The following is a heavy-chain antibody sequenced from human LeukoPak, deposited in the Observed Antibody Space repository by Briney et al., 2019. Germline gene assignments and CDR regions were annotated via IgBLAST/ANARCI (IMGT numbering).Heavy chain of an antibody. V-gene: IGHV1-3*01. CDR3: AYSGSGWSFDY. D-gene: IGHD6-19*01. CDR1: GYTFTSYA. CDR2: INAGNGST. Sequence: ASVKVSCKASGYTFTSYAMHWVRQAPGQRLEWMGWINAGNGSTKYSQKFQGRVTITRDTSASTAYMELSSLRSEDTAVYYCAYSGSGWSFDYWGQGTLVTVSS. J-gene: IGHJ4*02.